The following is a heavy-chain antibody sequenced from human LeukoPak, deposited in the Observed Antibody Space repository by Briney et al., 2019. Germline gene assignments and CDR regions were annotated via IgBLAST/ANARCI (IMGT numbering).Heavy chain of an antibody. D-gene: IGHD3-16*01. V-gene: IGHV3-9*03. CDR3: AKGGLDDAFDI. CDR2: ISWNSGSI. J-gene: IGHJ3*02. CDR1: GFTFDDYA. Sequence: PGRSLRLSCAASGFTFDDYAMHWVRQAPGKGLEWVSGISWNSGSIGCADSVKGRFTISRDNAKNSLYLQMNSLRAEDMALYYCAKGGLDDAFDIWGQGTMVTVSS.